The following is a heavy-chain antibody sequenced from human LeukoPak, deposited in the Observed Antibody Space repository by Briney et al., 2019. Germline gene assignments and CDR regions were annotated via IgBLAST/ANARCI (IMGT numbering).Heavy chain of an antibody. CDR3: AKDSSGYYYVFQH. D-gene: IGHD3-22*01. CDR1: GFTFDDYA. J-gene: IGHJ1*01. CDR2: ISGDGGST. Sequence: PGGSLRLSCAASGFTFDDYATHWVRQAPGKGLEWVSLISGDGGSTYYGDSVKGRFTISRDNSKNSLYLQMNSLGTEDTALYYCAKDSSGYYYVFQHWGQGTLVTVSS. V-gene: IGHV3-43*02.